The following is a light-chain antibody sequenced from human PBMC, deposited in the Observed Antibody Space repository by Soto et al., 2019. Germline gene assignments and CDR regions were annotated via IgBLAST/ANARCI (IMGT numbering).Light chain of an antibody. Sequence: QSALTQPASVSGSPGQSIAISCTGTNSDVGGYSYVSWYQQQPGKAPKLVISDVSNRPSGVSDRFSGSKSGNTASLTISGLQTEDEADYYCASYTPCSPYVFGPGTKVTDL. V-gene: IGLV2-14*01. CDR2: DVS. J-gene: IGLJ1*01. CDR3: ASYTPCSPYV. CDR1: NSDVGGYSY.